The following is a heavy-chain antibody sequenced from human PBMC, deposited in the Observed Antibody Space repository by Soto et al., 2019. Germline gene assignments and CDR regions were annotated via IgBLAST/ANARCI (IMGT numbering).Heavy chain of an antibody. J-gene: IGHJ4*02. CDR1: VGSISSSNW. CDR3: AILLEGGYPRHFDY. CDR2: IYHSGST. D-gene: IGHD3-16*02. V-gene: IGHV4-4*02. Sequence: PSETLSLTCAVSVGSISSSNWWSFVRQPPGKGLEWIGEIYHSGSTNYNPSLKGRVTISVDKSKNQFSLKLSSVTAADTAVYYCAILLEGGYPRHFDYWGQGTLVTVSS.